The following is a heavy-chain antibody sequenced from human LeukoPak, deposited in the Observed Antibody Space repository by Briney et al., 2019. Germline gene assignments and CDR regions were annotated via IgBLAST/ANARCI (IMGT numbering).Heavy chain of an antibody. CDR1: GDFISGSY. CDR3: ATASGAGGFLHR. V-gene: IGHV4-4*07. D-gene: IGHD1-26*01. CDR2: VYTTRTT. Sequence: SETLSLTCTVSGDFISGSYWTWVRQPAGKGLEWIGRVYTTRTTNFNPSLKSRLSMSVDASKKQLYMTLNYVTAAGTAVYFCATASGAGGFLHRWGQGILVTVSS. J-gene: IGHJ4*02.